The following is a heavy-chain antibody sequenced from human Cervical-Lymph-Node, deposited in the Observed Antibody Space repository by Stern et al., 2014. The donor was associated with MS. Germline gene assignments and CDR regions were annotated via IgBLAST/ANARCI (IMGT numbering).Heavy chain of an antibody. CDR1: GYTFTSYD. V-gene: IGHV1-8*01. J-gene: IGHJ5*02. D-gene: IGHD2-2*02. CDR3: ARGRYCSSTSCDTNWFDP. Sequence: MQLVESGAEVKKPGASVKVSCKASGYTFTSYDINWVRQATGQGLEWMGWMKRNRGNTGYAQKLQGRVTMTRNTPIRTASIELSSLRSEDTAVYYCARGRYCSSTSCDTNWFDPWGQGTLVTVSS. CDR2: MKRNRGNT.